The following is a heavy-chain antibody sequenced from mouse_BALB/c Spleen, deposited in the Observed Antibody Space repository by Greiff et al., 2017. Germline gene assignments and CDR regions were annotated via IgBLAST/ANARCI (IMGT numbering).Heavy chain of an antibody. D-gene: IGHD2-4*01. Sequence: EVKLVESGGGLVQPGGSRKLSCAASGFTFSSFGMHWVRQAPEKGLEWVAYISSGSSTIYYADTVKGRFTISRDNPKNTLFLQMTSLRSEDTAMYYCARGGLPYWYFDVWGAGTTVTVSS. V-gene: IGHV5-17*02. CDR2: ISSGSSTI. CDR1: GFTFSSFG. J-gene: IGHJ1*01. CDR3: ARGGLPYWYFDV.